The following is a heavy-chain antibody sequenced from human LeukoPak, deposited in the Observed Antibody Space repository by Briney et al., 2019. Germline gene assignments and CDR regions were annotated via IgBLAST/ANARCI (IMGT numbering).Heavy chain of an antibody. D-gene: IGHD2-2*01. Sequence: ASVKVSCKASGYTFSSYDIIWVRQATGQGLEWMGWMNPNSGNTVYAQGLQGRITMTRNTSIGTAFMELSSLRSEDTAVYYCASAPAALSAASDLWGQGTMVTVSS. J-gene: IGHJ3*01. CDR3: ASAPAALSAASDL. CDR1: GYTFSSYD. V-gene: IGHV1-8*01. CDR2: MNPNSGNT.